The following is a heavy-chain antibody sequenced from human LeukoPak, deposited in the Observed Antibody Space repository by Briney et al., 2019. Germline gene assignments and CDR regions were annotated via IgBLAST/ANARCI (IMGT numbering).Heavy chain of an antibody. Sequence: SVKVSCKASGGTFTSYAISWVRQAPGQGLEWMGRIIPILGIANYAQKFQGRVTITADKSTSTAYMELSSLRSEDTAVYYCAGKNYYDSSGYLRFDYWGQGTLVTVSS. CDR2: IIPILGIA. CDR1: GGTFTSYA. CDR3: AGKNYYDSSGYLRFDY. D-gene: IGHD3-22*01. J-gene: IGHJ4*02. V-gene: IGHV1-69*04.